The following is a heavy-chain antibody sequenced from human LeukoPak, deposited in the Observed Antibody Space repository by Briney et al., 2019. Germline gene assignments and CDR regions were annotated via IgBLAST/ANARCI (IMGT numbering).Heavy chain of an antibody. Sequence: PSETLSLTCAVYGGSFSGYYWSWIRQPPGKGLEWIGEINHSGSTNYNPSLKSRVTISVDTSKNQFSLKLSSVTAADTAVYYCARGAQRALLTLYCSSTSCYTTYNWFDPWGQGTLVTVSS. D-gene: IGHD2-2*02. CDR1: GGSFSGYY. CDR3: ARGAQRALLTLYCSSTSCYTTYNWFDP. V-gene: IGHV4-34*01. J-gene: IGHJ5*02. CDR2: INHSGST.